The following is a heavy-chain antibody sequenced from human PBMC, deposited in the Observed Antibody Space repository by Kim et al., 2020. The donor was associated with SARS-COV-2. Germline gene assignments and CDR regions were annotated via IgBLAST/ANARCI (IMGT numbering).Heavy chain of an antibody. CDR1: GGSISSYY. J-gene: IGHJ4*02. CDR3: ARGPDILTGGERVYFDY. V-gene: IGHV4-59*13. D-gene: IGHD3-9*01. Sequence: SETLSLTCTVSGGSISSYYWSWIRQPPGKGLEWIGYIYYSGSTNYNPSLKSRVTISVDTSKNQFSLKLSSVTAADTAVYYCARGPDILTGGERVYFDYWGQGTLVTVSS. CDR2: IYYSGST.